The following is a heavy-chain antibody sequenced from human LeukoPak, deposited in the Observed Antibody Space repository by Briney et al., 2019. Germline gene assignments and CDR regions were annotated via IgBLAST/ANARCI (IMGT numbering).Heavy chain of an antibody. CDR3: ARVSPPRDFWSGYNWFDP. D-gene: IGHD3-3*01. Sequence: KPSETLSLTCIVSGDSISSYYWSWIRQPAGKGLEWIGRIYTSGSTNYNPSLKSRVTMSVDTSKNQFSLKLSSVTAADTAVYYCARVSPPRDFWSGYNWFDPWGQGTLVTVSS. CDR1: GDSISSYY. V-gene: IGHV4-4*07. CDR2: IYTSGST. J-gene: IGHJ5*02.